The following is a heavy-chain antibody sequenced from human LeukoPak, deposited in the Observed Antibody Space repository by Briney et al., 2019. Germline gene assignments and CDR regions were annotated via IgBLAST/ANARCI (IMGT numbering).Heavy chain of an antibody. J-gene: IGHJ4*02. D-gene: IGHD3-3*01. CDR2: INHSGST. V-gene: IGHV4-34*01. CDR3: ARATDRGVIAY. Sequence: PSETLSLTCAVYGGSFSGYYWSWIRQPPGKGLEWIGEINHSGSTNYNPSLKSRATISVDTSKNQFSLKLSSVTAADTAVYYCARATDRGVIAYWGQGTLVTVSS. CDR1: GGSFSGYY.